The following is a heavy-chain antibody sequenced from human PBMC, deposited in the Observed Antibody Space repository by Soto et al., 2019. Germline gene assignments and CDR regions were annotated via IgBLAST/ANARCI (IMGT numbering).Heavy chain of an antibody. V-gene: IGHV4-59*01. CDR3: AISGSYKNFDY. J-gene: IGHJ4*02. CDR2: IYYGGST. Sequence: SETLSLTCTVSGGSISSYYWSWIRQPPGKGLEWIGYIYYGGSTNYNPSLKSRVTISVDTSKNQFSLKLSSVTAADTAVYYRAISGSYKNFDYWGQGTLVTVSS. CDR1: GGSISSYY. D-gene: IGHD1-26*01.